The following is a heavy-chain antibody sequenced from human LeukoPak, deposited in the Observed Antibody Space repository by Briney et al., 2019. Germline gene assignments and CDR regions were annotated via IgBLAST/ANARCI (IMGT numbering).Heavy chain of an antibody. CDR2: IYYSGST. CDR3: ARILIAVAGTRAFDS. D-gene: IGHD6-19*01. V-gene: IGHV4-31*03. Sequence: SQTLSLTCTVSGGSISSGGYYWSWIRQHPGKGLEWIGYIYYSGSTYYNPSLKSRVTISVDTSKNQFSLKLSSVTAADTAGYYCARILIAVAGTRAFDSCGQGTMVTVSS. J-gene: IGHJ3*02. CDR1: GGSISSGGYY.